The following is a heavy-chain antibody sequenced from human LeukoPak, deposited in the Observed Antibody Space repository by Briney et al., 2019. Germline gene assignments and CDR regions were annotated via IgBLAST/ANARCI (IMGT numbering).Heavy chain of an antibody. CDR2: IVVGSGNT. CDR1: GFTFSSSA. J-gene: IGHJ3*01. Sequence: GTSVKVSCKASGFTFSSSAMQWVRQARGQRLEWIGWIVVGSGNTNYAQKSQERVTITRDMSTSTAYMELSSLRSEDTAVYYCAAGRRGNGAFDVWGQGTMVTVSS. D-gene: IGHD5-12*01. V-gene: IGHV1-58*02. CDR3: AAGRRGNGAFDV.